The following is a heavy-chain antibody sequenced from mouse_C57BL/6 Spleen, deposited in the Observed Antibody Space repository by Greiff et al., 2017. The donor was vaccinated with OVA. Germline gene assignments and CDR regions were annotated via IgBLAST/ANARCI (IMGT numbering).Heavy chain of an antibody. CDR2: ISYSGST. CDR1: GYSITSGYD. Sequence: EVKLMESGPGMVKPSPSLSLTCTVTGYSITSGYDWHWIRHFPGNKLEWMGYISYSGSTNYNPSFKSRVSLTHDTSKNHCFLKLNSVTTEDTATYDCAREGGYDGDFDVWGTGTTVTVSS. V-gene: IGHV3-1*01. D-gene: IGHD2-2*01. J-gene: IGHJ1*03. CDR3: AREGGYDGDFDV.